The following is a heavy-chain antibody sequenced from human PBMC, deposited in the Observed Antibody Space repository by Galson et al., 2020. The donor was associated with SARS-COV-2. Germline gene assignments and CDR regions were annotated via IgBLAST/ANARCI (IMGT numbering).Heavy chain of an antibody. CDR1: GFTFSDHW. V-gene: IGHV3-7*01. CDR3: ARHSNWTEEE. D-gene: IGHD1-1*01. Sequence: GGSLRLSCAASGFTFSDHWMTWVRQAPGKGLQWVANIKHDATTVHYLDSVRGRFTISRDNARKSLYLQMNSLRAEDTAVYYCARHSNWTEEEGGQGTLVTVSS. J-gene: IGHJ4*02. CDR2: IKHDATTV.